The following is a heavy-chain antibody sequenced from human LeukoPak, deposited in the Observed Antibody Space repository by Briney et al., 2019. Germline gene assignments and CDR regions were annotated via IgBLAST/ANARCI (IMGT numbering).Heavy chain of an antibody. CDR1: GYSFNDYY. V-gene: IGHV1-2*02. D-gene: IGHD4-23*01. Sequence: ASVKVSCKASGYSFNDYYIHWVRQAPGQGLEWMGWISPNSGGTNYAQNFQGRVTMTRDTSITTAYMELSGLTSDDTALYYCARNYGGTSKYFDYWVQGTLVTVSS. J-gene: IGHJ4*02. CDR2: ISPNSGGT. CDR3: ARNYGGTSKYFDY.